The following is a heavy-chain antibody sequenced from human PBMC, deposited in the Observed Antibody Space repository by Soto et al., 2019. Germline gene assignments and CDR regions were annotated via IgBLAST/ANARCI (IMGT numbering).Heavy chain of an antibody. CDR3: ARETHYYAA. J-gene: IGHJ4*02. D-gene: IGHD3-10*01. CDR1: GFSYSNYW. Sequence: EMQLVDSGGGLVQPGDSLRLSCVASGFSYSNYWMAWVRQAPGKGLEWVANIKEDGSQYTYVASVKGRFTISRDNAENSLYLQMNRLRAEDTAVYYYARETHYYAAWGQGTLVTVSS. CDR2: IKEDGSQY. V-gene: IGHV3-7*04.